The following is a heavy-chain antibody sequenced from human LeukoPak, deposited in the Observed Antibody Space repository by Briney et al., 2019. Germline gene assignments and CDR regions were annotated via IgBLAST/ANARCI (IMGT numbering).Heavy chain of an antibody. CDR1: GYTFTSYA. CDR3: ARVVKYSSGPLTDLLPYYFDS. D-gene: IGHD6-19*01. CDR2: INAGNGNT. Sequence: ASVKVSCKASGYTFTSYAMNWVRQAPGQGLEWMGWINAGNGNTKYSQEFQDRVTISRDTSASTVYMELSSLTSEDMAVYYCARVVKYSSGPLTDLLPYYFDSWGQGTLVTVSS. V-gene: IGHV1-3*03. J-gene: IGHJ4*02.